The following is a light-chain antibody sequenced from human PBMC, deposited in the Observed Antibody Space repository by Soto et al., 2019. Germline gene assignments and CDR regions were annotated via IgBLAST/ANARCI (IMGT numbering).Light chain of an antibody. CDR2: DAS. CDR3: QQRSNWPPEAT. J-gene: IGKJ5*01. CDR1: RSISSY. Sequence: DIQMTQSPSSLSASVGDRVTITCRACRSISSYLNWYQQKPGKAPKLLIYDASSLESGVPSRFSGSGSGTDFTLTISSLEPEDFAVYYCQQRSNWPPEATFGQGTRLEIK. V-gene: IGKV1-39*01.